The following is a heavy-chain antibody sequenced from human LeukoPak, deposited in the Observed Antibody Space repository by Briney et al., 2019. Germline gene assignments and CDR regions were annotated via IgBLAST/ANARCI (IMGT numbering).Heavy chain of an antibody. J-gene: IGHJ4*02. D-gene: IGHD3-3*01. CDR1: GGTFSSYA. CDR3: ARADTIWSGYLV. CDR2: IIPIFGTA. Sequence: SVKVSCQASGGTFSSYAISWVRQAPGQGLEWMGGIIPIFGTANYAQKLQGRVTITADESTSTAYMELSSLRSEDTAVYYCARADTIWSGYLVWGQGTLVTVSS. V-gene: IGHV1-69*13.